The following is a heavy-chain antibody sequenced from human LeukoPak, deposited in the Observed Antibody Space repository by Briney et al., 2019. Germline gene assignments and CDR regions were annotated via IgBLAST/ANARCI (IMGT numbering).Heavy chain of an antibody. J-gene: IGHJ4*02. Sequence: ASVKVSCKASGYTFTGYYMHWVRQAPGQGLEWMGWINPNSGGTNYAQKFQGRVTMTRDTSISTAYMELSRLRSDDTAVYYCARPRLDHGCSGGSCYSFDYWGQGTLVTVSS. CDR2: INPNSGGT. CDR3: ARPRLDHGCSGGSCYSFDY. V-gene: IGHV1-2*02. CDR1: GYTFTGYY. D-gene: IGHD2-15*01.